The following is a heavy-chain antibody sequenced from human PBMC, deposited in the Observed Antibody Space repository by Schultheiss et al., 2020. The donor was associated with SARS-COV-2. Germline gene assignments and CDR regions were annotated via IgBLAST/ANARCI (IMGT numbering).Heavy chain of an antibody. V-gene: IGHV1-46*01. Sequence: ASVKVSCKASGYTFTSYYMHWVRQAPGQGLEWMGIINPSGGSTSYAQKLQGRVTMTTDTSTSTAYMELRSLRSDDTAVYYCARLTMVRGVIIGGAFDPWGQGTLVTVSS. CDR2: INPSGGST. D-gene: IGHD3-10*01. CDR3: ARLTMVRGVIIGGAFDP. J-gene: IGHJ5*02. CDR1: GYTFTSYY.